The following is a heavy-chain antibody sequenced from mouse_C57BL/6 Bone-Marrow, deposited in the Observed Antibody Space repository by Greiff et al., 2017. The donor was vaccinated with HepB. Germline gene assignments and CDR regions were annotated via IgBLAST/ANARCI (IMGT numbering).Heavy chain of an antibody. CDR1: GYTFTSYW. CDR3: AKSRVKLCFDD. D-gene: IGHD2-12*01. Sequence: QVQLQQPGADLVKPGASVKLSCKASGYTFTSYWMHWVKQRPGQGLEWIGMIHPNSGSTNYHEKFKSKSTMTVNKSSSTAYMQLSSLTAEDSAVCYCAKSRVKLCFDDWGKGTTLTVSS. CDR2: IHPNSGST. V-gene: IGHV1-64*01. J-gene: IGHJ2*01.